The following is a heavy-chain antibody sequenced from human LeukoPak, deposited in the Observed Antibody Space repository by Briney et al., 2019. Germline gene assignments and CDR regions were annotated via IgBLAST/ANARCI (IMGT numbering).Heavy chain of an antibody. D-gene: IGHD2-21*02. V-gene: IGHV5-51*01. CDR3: VRRRGDYYWFDP. J-gene: IGHJ5*02. CDR2: IYPDDSDT. CDR1: GYIFTNYW. Sequence: PGESLKISCKGSGYIFTNYWIGWVRQMPGKGLEWMGIIYPDDSDTKYSPSFQGQVTMSADKSINTAYLQWSRLKASDTAMYYCVRRRGDYYWFDPWGQGTLITVSS.